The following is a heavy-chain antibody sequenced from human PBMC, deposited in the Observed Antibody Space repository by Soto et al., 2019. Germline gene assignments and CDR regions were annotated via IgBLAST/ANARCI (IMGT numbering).Heavy chain of an antibody. Sequence: GGSLRLSCAASGFTFSNYAMSWVRQAPGKGLEWVSAISGSGVSTYYADSVKGRFTISRDNSKNTLYLQMNSLRAEDTAVYYCAKSPGMYYYDSSGYYHYDYWGQGTLVTVSS. V-gene: IGHV3-23*01. CDR2: ISGSGVST. D-gene: IGHD3-22*01. CDR3: AKSPGMYYYDSSGYYHYDY. CDR1: GFTFSNYA. J-gene: IGHJ4*02.